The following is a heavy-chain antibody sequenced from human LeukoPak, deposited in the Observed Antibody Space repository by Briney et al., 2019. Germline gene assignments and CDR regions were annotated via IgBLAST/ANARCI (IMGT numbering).Heavy chain of an antibody. J-gene: IGHJ4*02. Sequence: GESLQISCKGTGYSFTSYWIGWVRQMPGKGLEWMGIIYPGDSDTRYSPSIQGQVTISADKSLSTAYLQWSSLKASDTAMYYCARRDSSGYSEYWGQGTLVTVSS. D-gene: IGHD3-22*01. CDR2: IYPGDSDT. V-gene: IGHV5-51*01. CDR3: ARRDSSGYSEY. CDR1: GYSFTSYW.